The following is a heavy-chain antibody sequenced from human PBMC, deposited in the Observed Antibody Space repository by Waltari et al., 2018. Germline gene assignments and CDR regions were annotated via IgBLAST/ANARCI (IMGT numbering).Heavy chain of an antibody. J-gene: IGHJ4*02. D-gene: IGHD6-19*01. V-gene: IGHV3-33*01. CDR3: ARDHSRRIAVAGTFDY. CDR1: GFTFSSYG. CDR2: IWYDGSNK. Sequence: QVQLVESGGGVVQPGRSLRLSCAASGFTFSSYGMHWVRQAPGKGLEWVAVIWYDGSNKYYADSVKGRFTISRDNSKNTLYLQMNSLRAEDTAVYYCARDHSRRIAVAGTFDYWDQGTLVTVSS.